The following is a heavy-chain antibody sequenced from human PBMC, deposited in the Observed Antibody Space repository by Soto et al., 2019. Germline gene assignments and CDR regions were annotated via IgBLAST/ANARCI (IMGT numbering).Heavy chain of an antibody. J-gene: IGHJ4*02. CDR3: ARDRGRSCIGGICPFDY. CDR1: GYTFTDYA. D-gene: IGHD2-15*01. CDR2: ISTGNGNT. Sequence: GASVKVSCKASGYTFTDYAMHWVRQAPGQRLEWMGWISTGNGNTNYAQNFQGRVSMARDTSTSTAYMELRSLRSDDTAVYYCARDRGRSCIGGICPFDYWGQGTLVTVS. V-gene: IGHV1-3*04.